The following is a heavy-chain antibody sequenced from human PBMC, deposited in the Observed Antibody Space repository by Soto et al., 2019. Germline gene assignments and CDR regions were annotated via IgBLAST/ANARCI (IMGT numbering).Heavy chain of an antibody. CDR2: IYFSGST. J-gene: IGHJ5*02. V-gene: IGHV4-31*03. Sequence: PSETLSLSCTVSGGSNSSGGYYWSWIRQHPAKGLEWIGYIYFSGSTDYNPSLKSRVTISVDTSKNQFSLKLSSGTAADTAVYYCARVHVTGTTGSVWFDPWGQGTLVTVS. CDR3: ARVHVTGTTGSVWFDP. CDR1: GGSNSSGGYY. D-gene: IGHD1-7*01.